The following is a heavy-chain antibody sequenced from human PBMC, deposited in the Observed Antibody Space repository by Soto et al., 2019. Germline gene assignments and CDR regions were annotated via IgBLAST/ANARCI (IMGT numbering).Heavy chain of an antibody. D-gene: IGHD4-4*01. CDR2: VYYSGTS. CDR1: GGSISSSPYY. J-gene: IGHJ5*02. Sequence: QLQMQESGPGLVKPSETLSLTCIVSGGSISSSPYYWAWIRQPPGKALEWIGSVYYSGTSYRNPSLKSRATLSVDRSKNQFSLQLSAVTAADTAVYYCAHIRDYNNYGWFEPWGPGSLVTVSS. CDR3: AHIRDYNNYGWFEP. V-gene: IGHV4-39*01.